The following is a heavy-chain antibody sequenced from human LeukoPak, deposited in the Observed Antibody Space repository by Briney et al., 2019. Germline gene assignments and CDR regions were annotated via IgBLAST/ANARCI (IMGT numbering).Heavy chain of an antibody. J-gene: IGHJ4*02. CDR1: GGSISSSSYY. V-gene: IGHV4-39*07. CDR3: ARVMGCSGGSCYSPYYVDY. D-gene: IGHD2-15*01. CDR2: IYYSGST. Sequence: SETLSLTCTVSGGSISSSSYYWGWIRQPPGKGLEWIGSIYYSGSTYYNPSLKSRVTISVDTSKNQFSLKLSSVTAADTAVYYCARVMGCSGGSCYSPYYVDYWGQGTLVTVSS.